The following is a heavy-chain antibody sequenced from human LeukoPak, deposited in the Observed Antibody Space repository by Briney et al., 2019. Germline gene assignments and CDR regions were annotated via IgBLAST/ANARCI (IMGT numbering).Heavy chain of an antibody. J-gene: IGHJ4*02. CDR1: GFSLSTTGVG. Sequence: SGPTLVNPTQTLTLTCTFSGFSLSTTGVGVGWIRQPPGKALEWLAHVYWDDDTRYSPSLKTRLTITKDTSKNRVVLTMTNMDPVDTATYFCARPYFFGSGLYFDYWGQGSLVTVSS. CDR3: ARPYFFGSGLYFDY. V-gene: IGHV2-5*02. CDR2: VYWDDDT. D-gene: IGHD3-10*01.